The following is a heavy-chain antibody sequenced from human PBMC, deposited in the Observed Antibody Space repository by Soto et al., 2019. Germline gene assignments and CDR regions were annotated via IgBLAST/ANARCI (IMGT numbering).Heavy chain of an antibody. CDR3: ATRSPAFDF. CDR1: GYTFTTYG. J-gene: IGHJ4*02. CDR2: ISTYKGNT. Sequence: QVQLVQSGPEVKKPGASVKVSCKTSGYTFTTYGISWVRQAPGQGLEWMGWISTYKGNTNYAQKFQGRVTMTTDTSTSTAHMELRSLISDDTAVYYCATRSPAFDFWGQGTLVTVSS. V-gene: IGHV1-18*01.